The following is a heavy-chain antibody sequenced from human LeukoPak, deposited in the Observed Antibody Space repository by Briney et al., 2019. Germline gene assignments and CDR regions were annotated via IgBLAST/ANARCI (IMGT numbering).Heavy chain of an antibody. V-gene: IGHV5-51*01. CDR2: IYPGDSDT. D-gene: IGHD4-11*01. J-gene: IGHJ4*02. CDR1: GYSFSSYW. CDR3: ARHYGYGYSNRPFDY. Sequence: PGESLKISCKGSGYSFSSYWIGWVRQMPGKGLEGMGIIYPGDSDTRYSPSFQGQVTISADKSISTAYLQWSSLQASDTAMYYCARHYGYGYSNRPFDYWGQGTLVTVSS.